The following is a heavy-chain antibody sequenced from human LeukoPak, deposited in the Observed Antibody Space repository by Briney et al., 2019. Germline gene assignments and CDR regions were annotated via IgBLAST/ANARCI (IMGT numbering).Heavy chain of an antibody. CDR1: GGTFSSYA. CDR2: IIPFFGTA. Sequence: GASVKVSCKASGGTFSSYAISWVRQAPGQGLEWMGGIIPFFGTANYAQKFQGGVTITADDSRRTAYMEPSSLRSEYTAVYYCASSQGPVPGLSLDQGPTYYYYYMDVWGKGTTVTVSS. CDR3: ASSQGPVPGLSLDQGPTYYYYYMDV. V-gene: IGHV1-69*13. J-gene: IGHJ6*03. D-gene: IGHD3-16*01.